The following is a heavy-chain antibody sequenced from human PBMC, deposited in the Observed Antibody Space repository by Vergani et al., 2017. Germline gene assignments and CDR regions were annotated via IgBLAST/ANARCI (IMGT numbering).Heavy chain of an antibody. CDR1: FDSIRNLY. V-gene: IGHV4-59*11. CDR3: AADISRNWFDY. J-gene: IGHJ5*01. CDR2: IHYSENT. Sequence: QVQLQESGPGLVKSSETLSLTCSVSFDSIRNLYCNWIRQPPGKGLEWIGSIHYSENTNYNPSLKTRVTISVDTSKNRLFMNLTSVTAADTAVYYCAADISRNWFDYWGQGTLVTVSS. D-gene: IGHD3-3*02.